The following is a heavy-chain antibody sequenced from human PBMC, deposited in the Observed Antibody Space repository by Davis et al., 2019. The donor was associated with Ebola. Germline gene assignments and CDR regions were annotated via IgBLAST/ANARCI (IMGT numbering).Heavy chain of an antibody. CDR3: ARAPNYDVLTGTSSYYFDY. Sequence: ASVKVSCKSSGYTCTSYGLFWVRQAPGLGLEWMGWISGFNTNTNFAQKFQGRVTVSKDTSTNTAYMDLRSLTSDDTAIYYCARAPNYDVLTGTSSYYFDYWGQGTLVTVSS. D-gene: IGHD3-9*01. V-gene: IGHV1-18*04. J-gene: IGHJ4*02. CDR1: GYTCTSYG. CDR2: ISGFNTNT.